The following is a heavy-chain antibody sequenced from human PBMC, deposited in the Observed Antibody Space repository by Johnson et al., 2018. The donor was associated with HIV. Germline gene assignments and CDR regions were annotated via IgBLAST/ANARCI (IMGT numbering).Heavy chain of an antibody. D-gene: IGHD2-2*01. CDR3: AKDRYCSTTNCCAGVFDAFDM. Sequence: VQLVESGGGLAQPGGSLRLSCAASGFTFSSYAMHWVRQAPGKGLEWDSTISGSGGSTYYADSVKGRFTIPRDNAKNSLYLQMNSLRAEDTAVYYCAKDRYCSTTNCCAGVFDAFDMWGQGTMVTVSS. V-gene: IGHV3-23*04. CDR1: GFTFSSYA. CDR2: ISGSGGST. J-gene: IGHJ3*02.